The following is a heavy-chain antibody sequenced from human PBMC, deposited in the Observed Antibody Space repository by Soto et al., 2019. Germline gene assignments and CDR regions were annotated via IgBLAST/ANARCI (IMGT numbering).Heavy chain of an antibody. Sequence: QEQLVESGGGVVQPGRSLRLSCAASGFDFSSYGMHWVRQAPGKGLEWVAVIWYNGTNKYYADSVKGRFTIARDNSKNTLFLQINRLRVDDTAMYYCARAGSAASGNPFNYWGQGTLVTVSS. J-gene: IGHJ4*02. D-gene: IGHD6-13*01. CDR1: GFDFSSYG. CDR3: ARAGSAASGNPFNY. V-gene: IGHV3-33*08. CDR2: IWYNGTNK.